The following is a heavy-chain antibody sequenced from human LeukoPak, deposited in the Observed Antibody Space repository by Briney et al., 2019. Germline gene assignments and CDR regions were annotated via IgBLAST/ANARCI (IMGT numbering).Heavy chain of an antibody. CDR2: IYYSGST. Sequence: PSETLSLTCTVSGGSISIYYWNWIRQPPGKGLEWIGYIYYSGSTNYNPSLKSRVTISLDTSKNQFSLKLSSVTAADTAVYYCARPGLSDAFDIWGQGTMVTVSS. D-gene: IGHD2-8*02. V-gene: IGHV4-59*01. CDR1: GGSISIYY. CDR3: ARPGLSDAFDI. J-gene: IGHJ3*02.